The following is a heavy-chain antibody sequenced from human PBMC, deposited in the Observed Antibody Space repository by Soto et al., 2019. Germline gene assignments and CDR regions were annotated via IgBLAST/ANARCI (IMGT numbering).Heavy chain of an antibody. D-gene: IGHD6-13*01. Sequence: QVQLVQSGAEVKKPGASVKVSCKASGYTFTSYGISWVRQAPGQGLEWMGWISAYNGNTNYAQKLQGRVTMTTDTSTSTSYIDLRSLRSDDSAVYYCAREIILDEQLVPWFDPWGQGTLVSVSS. CDR3: AREIILDEQLVPWFDP. CDR2: ISAYNGNT. J-gene: IGHJ5*02. V-gene: IGHV1-18*01. CDR1: GYTFTSYG.